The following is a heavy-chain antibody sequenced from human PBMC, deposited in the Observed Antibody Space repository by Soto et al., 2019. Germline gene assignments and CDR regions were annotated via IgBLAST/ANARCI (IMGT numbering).Heavy chain of an antibody. D-gene: IGHD4-17*01. CDR2: IIPIFGTA. V-gene: IGHV1-69*01. J-gene: IGHJ6*02. CDR1: GGTFSSYA. Sequence: QVQLVQSGAEVKKPGSSVKVSCKASGGTFSSYAISWVRQAPGQGLEWMGGIIPIFGTANYAQKFQGRVTITADESTSTAYMELSSLRSEDTAVYYCARDRPTVSPPYYYYGMDVCGQGTTVTVSS. CDR3: ARDRPTVSPPYYYYGMDV.